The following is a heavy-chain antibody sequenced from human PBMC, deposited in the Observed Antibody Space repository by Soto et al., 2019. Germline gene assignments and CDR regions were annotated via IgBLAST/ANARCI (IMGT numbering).Heavy chain of an antibody. Sequence: GGSLRLSCTASGFSLSTSWMTWVRQAPGKGLEWVANIMQDGSDKYYVDSVKGRFTISRDNSKNTLYLQMNSLRAEDTAVYYCARDPLWGTAMVLWYFDLWGRGTLVTVSS. CDR2: IMQDGSDK. J-gene: IGHJ2*01. D-gene: IGHD5-18*01. CDR3: ARDPLWGTAMVLWYFDL. V-gene: IGHV3-7*01. CDR1: GFSLSTSW.